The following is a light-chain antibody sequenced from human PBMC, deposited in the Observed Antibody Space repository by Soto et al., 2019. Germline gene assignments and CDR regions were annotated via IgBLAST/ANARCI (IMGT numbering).Light chain of an antibody. CDR1: STDVDGYDY. CDR3: SAYTSSAPFYV. Sequence: QSVLTQPASVSGSPGQSITISCTGASTDVDGYDYVSWYQQHPGQAPKLMIYDVNNRPSGVSYRFSGSKSGDTASLTISGLQAEDDADYYCSAYTSSAPFYVFGTGTMVTVL. V-gene: IGLV2-14*03. CDR2: DVN. J-gene: IGLJ1*01.